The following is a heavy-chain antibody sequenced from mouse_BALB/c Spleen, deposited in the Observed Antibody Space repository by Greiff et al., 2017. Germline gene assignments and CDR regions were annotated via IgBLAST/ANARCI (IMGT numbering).Heavy chain of an antibody. CDR3: ARGRYDGEYYFDY. CDR2: INPYNGGT. D-gene: IGHD2-14*01. CDR1: GYSFTGYT. Sequence: VQLQQSGPELVKPGASMKISCKASGYSFTGYTMNWVKQSPGKNLEWIGLINPYNGGTSYNQKFKGKATLTVDKSSSTVYMELLSLTSEDSAVYDCARGRYDGEYYFDYWGQGTTLTVSA. V-gene: IGHV1-18*01. J-gene: IGHJ2*01.